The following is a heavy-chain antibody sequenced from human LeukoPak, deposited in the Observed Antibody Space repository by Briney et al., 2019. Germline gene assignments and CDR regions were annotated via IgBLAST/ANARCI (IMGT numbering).Heavy chain of an antibody. Sequence: GGSLRLSCAVSEFPFSFYEMNWVRQAPGKGLEWVSNIGSSGTNRYYADSVKGRFSISRDNARSSLYLQMNSLRVEDTAVYYWALLAVASDFDCWGQGALVTVPS. CDR3: ALLAVASDFDC. V-gene: IGHV3-48*03. CDR1: EFPFSFYE. J-gene: IGHJ4*02. D-gene: IGHD6-19*01. CDR2: IGSSGTNR.